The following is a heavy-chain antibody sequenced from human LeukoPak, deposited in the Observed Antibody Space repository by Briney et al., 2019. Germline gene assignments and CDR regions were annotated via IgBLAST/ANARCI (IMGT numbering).Heavy chain of an antibody. CDR1: GFTVSSNY. Sequence: GGSLRLSCAASGFTVSSNYMSWVRQAPGKGLEWVSVIYSGGSTYYADSVKGRFTISRVNSKNTLYLQMNSLRAEDTAVYYCARDSTVTHDAFDIWGQGTMVTVSS. CDR3: ARDSTVTHDAFDI. D-gene: IGHD4-17*01. J-gene: IGHJ3*02. V-gene: IGHV3-53*01. CDR2: IYSGGST.